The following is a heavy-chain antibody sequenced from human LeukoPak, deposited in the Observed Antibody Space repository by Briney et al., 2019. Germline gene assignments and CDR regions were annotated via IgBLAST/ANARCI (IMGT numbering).Heavy chain of an antibody. V-gene: IGHV3-66*01. CDR2: IYSGGST. Sequence: GGSLRLSCAASGFTVSSNYMSWVRQAPGKGLEWVSVIYSGGSTYYADSVKGRFTISRDNSKNTLYLQMNSLRAEDTAVYYCAREIGSAANWFDPWGQGTLVTVSS. J-gene: IGHJ5*02. CDR1: GFTVSSNY. CDR3: AREIGSAANWFDP. D-gene: IGHD1-26*01.